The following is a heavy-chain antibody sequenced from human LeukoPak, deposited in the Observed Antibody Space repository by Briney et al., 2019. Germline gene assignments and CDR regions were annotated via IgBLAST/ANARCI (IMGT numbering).Heavy chain of an antibody. CDR1: GGSISSSSYY. CDR3: ARDVPGSITPRWDHSYYMDV. CDR2: IYYSGST. Sequence: SETLSLTCTVSGGSISSSSYYWGWIRQPPGKGLEWIGSIYYSGSTYYNPSLKSRVTISVDTSKNQFSLKLSSVTAADTAVYYCARDVPGSITPRWDHSYYMDVWGKGTTVTISS. J-gene: IGHJ6*03. V-gene: IGHV4-39*02. D-gene: IGHD1-26*01.